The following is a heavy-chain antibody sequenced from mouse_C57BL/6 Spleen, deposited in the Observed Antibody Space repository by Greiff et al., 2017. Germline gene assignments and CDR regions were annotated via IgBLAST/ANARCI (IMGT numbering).Heavy chain of an antibody. D-gene: IGHD2-3*01. Sequence: QVQLQQSGAELVKPGASVKISCKASGYAFSSYWMNWVKQRPGKGLEWIGQIYPGDGDTTHNGKFKGKATLTADTSSSTAYMQLSSLTSEDSAVYFCARSGYDYFDYWGQGTTLTVSS. CDR2: IYPGDGDT. V-gene: IGHV1-80*01. J-gene: IGHJ2*01. CDR3: ARSGYDYFDY. CDR1: GYAFSSYW.